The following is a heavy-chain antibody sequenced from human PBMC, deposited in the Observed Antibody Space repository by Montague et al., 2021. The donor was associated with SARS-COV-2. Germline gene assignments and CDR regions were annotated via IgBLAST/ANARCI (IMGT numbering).Heavy chain of an antibody. CDR3: AIDSGQPLLYASPYYYYGMDV. V-gene: IGHV3-7*01. J-gene: IGHJ6*02. CDR2: KEKEK. Sequence: KEKEKYYVDSVKGRFTISRDNAKNSLYLHMNSLRAEDTAVYDCAIDSGQPLLYASPYYYYGMDVWGQGTTVTVSS. D-gene: IGHD2-2*02.